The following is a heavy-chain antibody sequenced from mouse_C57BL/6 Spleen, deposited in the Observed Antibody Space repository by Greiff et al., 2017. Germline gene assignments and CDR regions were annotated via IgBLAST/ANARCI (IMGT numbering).Heavy chain of an antibody. CDR1: GYTFTSYW. J-gene: IGHJ2*01. D-gene: IGHD1-1*01. Sequence: QVQLQQPGAELVKPGASVKLSCKASGYTFTSYWMHWVKQRPGQGLEWIGMIHPNSGSTNYNEKFKSKATLTVDKSSSTAYIQLSSLTSEDSAVYYCARSGSSYLYYFDYWGQGTTLTVSS. CDR2: IHPNSGST. CDR3: ARSGSSYLYYFDY. V-gene: IGHV1-64*01.